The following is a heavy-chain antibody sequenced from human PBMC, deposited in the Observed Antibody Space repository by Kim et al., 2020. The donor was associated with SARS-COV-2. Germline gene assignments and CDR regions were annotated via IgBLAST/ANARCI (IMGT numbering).Heavy chain of an antibody. CDR3: ARGKAYYYGSGSDYYGMDV. D-gene: IGHD3-10*01. V-gene: IGHV3-48*03. J-gene: IGHJ6*02. Sequence: GRFTISRDNAKNSLYLQMNSLRAEDTAVYYCARGKAYYYGSGSDYYGMDVWGQGTTVTVSS.